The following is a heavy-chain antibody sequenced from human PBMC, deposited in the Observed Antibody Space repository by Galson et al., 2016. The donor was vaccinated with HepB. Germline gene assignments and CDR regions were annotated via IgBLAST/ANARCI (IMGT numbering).Heavy chain of an antibody. D-gene: IGHD5-24*01. V-gene: IGHV2-70*01. J-gene: IGHJ4*02. CDR1: GFSLSTSGMC. Sequence: PALVKPTQTLTLTCTFSGFSLSTSGMCVSWIRQPPGKALEWLAFIDWEDDKYSNISLRTRLTISKDTSKNQVVLTMTDMAPGDTARYYCTRINRHGYNNYYFDYWGQGTLVSVAS. CDR3: TRINRHGYNNYYFDY. CDR2: IDWEDDK.